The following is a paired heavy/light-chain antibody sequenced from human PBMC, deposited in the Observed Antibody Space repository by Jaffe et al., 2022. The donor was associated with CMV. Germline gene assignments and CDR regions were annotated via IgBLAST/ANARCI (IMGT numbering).Heavy chain of an antibody. V-gene: IGHV3-33*08. CDR1: GFTFRHYG. Sequence: QVQLVESGGGVVQPGTSLRLSCAASGFTFRHYGMHWVRQAPGKGLEWVAIIWNDGSNKYYADSVKGRFTISRDNSKKTLYLQMDSLRVEDTAVYYCVIEAPGGLGFGELTFDYWGQGSLVTVSS. CDR3: VIEAPGGLGFGELTFDY. CDR2: IWNDGSNK. J-gene: IGHJ4*02. D-gene: IGHD3-10*01.
Light chain of an antibody. CDR1: QSLAHSDGNTY. Sequence: DVVLTQSPLSLPVTLGQPASISCRSSQSLAHSDGNTYLNWYHQRPGQSPRRLIYKVSNRDSGVPDRFSGSGSGTDFTLKISRVEAEDVGFYYCFQGTHWPPWTFGPGTKVEIK. V-gene: IGKV2-30*02. J-gene: IGKJ1*01. CDR3: FQGTHWPPWT. CDR2: KVS.